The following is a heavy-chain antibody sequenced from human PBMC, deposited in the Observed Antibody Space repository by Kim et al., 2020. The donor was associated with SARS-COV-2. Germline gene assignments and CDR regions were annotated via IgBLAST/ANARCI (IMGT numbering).Heavy chain of an antibody. CDR1: GFTFSSYW. CDR3: ARESGGSRNWFDP. J-gene: IGHJ5*02. D-gene: IGHD2-15*01. CDR2: INSDGSST. V-gene: IGHV3-74*01. Sequence: GGSLRLSCAASGFTFSSYWMHWVRQAPGKGLVWVSRINSDGSSTSYADSVKGRFTISRDNAKNTLYLQMNSLRAEDTAVYYCARESGGSRNWFDPWGQGTLVTVSS.